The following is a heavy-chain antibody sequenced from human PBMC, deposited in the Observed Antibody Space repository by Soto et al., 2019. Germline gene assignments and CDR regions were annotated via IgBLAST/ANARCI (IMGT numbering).Heavy chain of an antibody. V-gene: IGHV5-10-1*01. CDR3: ARQPYGSGSYYGYYYYGMDV. Sequence: GESLKISCKGSGYSFTSYWISWVRQMPGKGLEWMGRIDPSDSYTNYSPSFQGHVTISADKSISTAYLQWSSLKASYTAMYYCARQPYGSGSYYGYYYYGMDVWGQGTTVTVSS. J-gene: IGHJ6*02. D-gene: IGHD3-10*01. CDR1: GYSFTSYW. CDR2: IDPSDSYT.